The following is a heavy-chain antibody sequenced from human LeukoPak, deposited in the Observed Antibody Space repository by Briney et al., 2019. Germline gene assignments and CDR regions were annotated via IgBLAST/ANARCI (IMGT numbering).Heavy chain of an antibody. V-gene: IGHV1-46*01. D-gene: IGHD1-26*01. CDR2: INPSGGST. J-gene: IGHJ3*02. CDR1: GYTFTSYY. CDR3: ASSYSGSLSFDI. Sequence: ASVTVSFKASGYTFTSYYMHWVRQAPGQGREWMGIINPSGGSTSYAQKFQGRVTMTRDMSTSTVYMELSSLRSEDTAVYYCASSYSGSLSFDIWGQGTMVTVSS.